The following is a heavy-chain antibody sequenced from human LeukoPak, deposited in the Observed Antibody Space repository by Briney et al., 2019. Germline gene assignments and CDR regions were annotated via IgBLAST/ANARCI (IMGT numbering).Heavy chain of an antibody. V-gene: IGHV3-30*04. Sequence: PGRTLSLYCAASGFTFSSYAMHWVRQAPGKGLEWVTVISYDGSNKYYADSVKGRFTISRDNSKNTLYLQMNSLRAEDTAVYYCARDTLVHHDILWYFDYWGQGTLVTVSS. J-gene: IGHJ4*02. CDR3: ARDTLVHHDILWYFDY. D-gene: IGHD3-9*01. CDR1: GFTFSSYA. CDR2: ISYDGSNK.